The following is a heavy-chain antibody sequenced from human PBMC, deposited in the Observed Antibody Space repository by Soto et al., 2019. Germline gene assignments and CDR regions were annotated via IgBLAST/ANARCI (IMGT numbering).Heavy chain of an antibody. Sequence: QVQLVQSGAEVKKPGASVKVSCKASGYTFTRYDINWVRQATGQGLEWMGWMNPNSGNTGYAQKCQGRVTMTRNTSISTAYMELSRLRSEDTAVYYCARRYCTNGVCYSGFYGMDVWGQGTTVTVSS. D-gene: IGHD2-8*01. CDR2: MNPNSGNT. CDR1: GYTFTRYD. J-gene: IGHJ6*02. V-gene: IGHV1-8*01. CDR3: ARRYCTNGVCYSGFYGMDV.